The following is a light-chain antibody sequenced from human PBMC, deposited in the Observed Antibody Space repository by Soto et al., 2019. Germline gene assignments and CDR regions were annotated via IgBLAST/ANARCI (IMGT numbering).Light chain of an antibody. CDR2: DVT. J-gene: IGLJ3*02. CDR1: SGDVGAYDR. Sequence: ALTQPRSVSGSPGQSVTISCTGTSGDVGAYDRVSWYQHHPTKAPKLIIYDVTNRPSGVPYRFSGSKSGSTASLTISGLQAEDEADYYCCSHAGGSSWVFGGGTKLTVL. CDR3: CSHAGGSSWV. V-gene: IGLV2-11*01.